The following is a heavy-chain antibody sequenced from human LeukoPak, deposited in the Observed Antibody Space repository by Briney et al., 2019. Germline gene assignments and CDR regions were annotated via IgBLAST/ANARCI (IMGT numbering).Heavy chain of an antibody. CDR2: IYYSGST. J-gene: IGHJ4*02. Sequence: SETLSLTCTVSGGSISSSSYYWGWIRQPPGKGLEWIGYIYYSGSTNYNPSLKSRVTISVDTSKNQFSLKLSSVTAADTAVYYCARQAGYSSGWPWFDYWGQGTLVTVSS. V-gene: IGHV4-61*05. CDR3: ARQAGYSSGWPWFDY. D-gene: IGHD6-19*01. CDR1: GGSISSSSYY.